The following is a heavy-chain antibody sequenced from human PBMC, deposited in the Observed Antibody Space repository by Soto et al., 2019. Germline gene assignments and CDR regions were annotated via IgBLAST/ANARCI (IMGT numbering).Heavy chain of an antibody. D-gene: IGHD3-10*01. CDR1: GFTFSSYG. Sequence: QVQLVESGGGVVQPGRSLRLSCAASGFTFSSYGMHWVRQAPGKGLEWVAVIWYDGSNKYYADSVKGRFTISRDNSKNTLYLQMNSLRAEDTAVYYCARDSHYYGSGRKRGWFDPWGQGTPVTVSS. J-gene: IGHJ5*02. V-gene: IGHV3-33*01. CDR2: IWYDGSNK. CDR3: ARDSHYYGSGRKRGWFDP.